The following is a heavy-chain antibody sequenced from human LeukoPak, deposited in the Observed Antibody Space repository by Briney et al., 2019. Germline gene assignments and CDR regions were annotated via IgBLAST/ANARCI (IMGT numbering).Heavy chain of an antibody. CDR2: IYSGGST. J-gene: IGHJ4*02. CDR3: AGGTWIQLWHFDY. CDR1: GFTVSSNY. Sequence: GGSLRLSCAASGFTVSSNYMSWVRQAPGKGLEWVSVIYSGGSTYYADSVKGRFTISRDNSKNTLYLQMNSLRAEDTAVYYCAGGTWIQLWHFDYWGQGTLVTVSS. V-gene: IGHV3-53*01. D-gene: IGHD5-18*01.